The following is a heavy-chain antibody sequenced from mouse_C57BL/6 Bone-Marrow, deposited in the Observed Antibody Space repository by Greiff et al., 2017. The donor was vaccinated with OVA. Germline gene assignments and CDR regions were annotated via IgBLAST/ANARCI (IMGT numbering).Heavy chain of an antibody. D-gene: IGHD2-3*01. CDR3: ARSRVYAFDY. Sequence: QVQLQQPGAELVKPGASVKLSCKASGYTFTSYWMQWVKQRPGQGLEWIGEIDPSDSYTNYNQKFKGKATLTVDTSSSTAYMQLSSLTSEDSAVYYCARSRVYAFDYWGQGTTLTVSS. J-gene: IGHJ2*01. CDR2: IDPSDSYT. CDR1: GYTFTSYW. V-gene: IGHV1-50*01.